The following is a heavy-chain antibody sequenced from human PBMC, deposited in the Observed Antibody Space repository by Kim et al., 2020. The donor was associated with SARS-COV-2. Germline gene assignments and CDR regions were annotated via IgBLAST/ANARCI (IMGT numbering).Heavy chain of an antibody. J-gene: IGHJ6*02. V-gene: IGHV1-2*02. CDR3: ARDGDSGDLNRCGMDV. CDR1: GYTFTGYY. CDR2: INPNSGGT. D-gene: IGHD1-26*01. Sequence: ASVKVSCKASGYTFTGYYMHWVRQAPGQGLEWMGWINPNSGGTNYAQKFQGRVTMTRDTSISTAYMELSRLRSDDTAVYYCARDGDSGDLNRCGMDVWGQGTTVTVSS.